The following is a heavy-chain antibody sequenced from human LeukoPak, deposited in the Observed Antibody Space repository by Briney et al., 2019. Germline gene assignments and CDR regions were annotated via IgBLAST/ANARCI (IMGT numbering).Heavy chain of an antibody. CDR2: IYYSGST. Sequence: SEALSLTCAVSGGSISSGGYSWSWIRQHPGKGLEWIGYIYYSGSTYYNPSLKSRVTISVDTSKNQFSLKLSSVTAADTAVYYCARVPKRPYDYVWGSYRYTEFDYWGQGTLVTVSS. CDR1: GGSISSGGYS. V-gene: IGHV4-31*11. J-gene: IGHJ4*02. CDR3: ARVPKRPYDYVWGSYRYTEFDY. D-gene: IGHD3-16*02.